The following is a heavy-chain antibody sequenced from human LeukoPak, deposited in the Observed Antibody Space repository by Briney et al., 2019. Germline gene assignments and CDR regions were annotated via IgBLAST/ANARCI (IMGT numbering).Heavy chain of an antibody. J-gene: IGHJ4*02. CDR2: ISAYNGNT. D-gene: IGHD5-12*01. V-gene: IGHV1-18*01. Sequence: ASVKVSCKASGYTFTSYGISWVRQAPGQGLEWMGWISAYNGNTNYAQKLQGRVTMTTDTSTSTAYMELRSLRSDDTAVYYCARFTSGYSGYDRIDYWGQGTLVTVSS. CDR3: ARFTSGYSGYDRIDY. CDR1: GYTFTSYG.